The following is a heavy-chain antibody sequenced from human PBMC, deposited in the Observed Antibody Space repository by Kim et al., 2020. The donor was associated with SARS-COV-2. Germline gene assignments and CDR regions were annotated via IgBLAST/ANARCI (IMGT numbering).Heavy chain of an antibody. CDR1: GYSFTSYW. J-gene: IGHJ6*02. D-gene: IGHD6-13*01. Sequence: GESLKISCKGSGYSFTSYWIGWVRQMPGKGLEWMGIIYPGDSDTRYSPSFQGQVTISANKSISTAYLQWSSLKASDTAMYYCARLTTSKYSSSFQSLVGMDVWGQGTTVTVSS. V-gene: IGHV5-51*01. CDR3: ARLTTSKYSSSFQSLVGMDV. CDR2: IYPGDSDT.